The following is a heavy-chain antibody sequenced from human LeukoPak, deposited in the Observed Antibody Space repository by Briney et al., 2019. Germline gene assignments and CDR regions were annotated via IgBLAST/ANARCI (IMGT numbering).Heavy chain of an antibody. CDR2: ISGSGGST. D-gene: IGHD3-22*01. CDR1: GFTFSSYA. CDR3: ARAHEEPRYYDSSGDFDY. V-gene: IGHV3-23*01. J-gene: IGHJ4*02. Sequence: GGSLRLSCAASGFTFSSYAMSWVRQAPGKGLEWVSVISGSGGSTYYADSVKGRFTISRDNSKNTLYLQMNSLRAEDTAVYYCARAHEEPRYYDSSGDFDYWGQGTLVTVSS.